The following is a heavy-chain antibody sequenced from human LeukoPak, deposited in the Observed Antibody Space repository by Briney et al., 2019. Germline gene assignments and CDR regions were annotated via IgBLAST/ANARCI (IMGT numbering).Heavy chain of an antibody. CDR1: GFTFSGHA. V-gene: IGHV4-34*01. CDR2: INHSGST. J-gene: IGHJ4*02. D-gene: IGHD3-22*01. Sequence: PGGSLRLSCAASGFTFSGHAMGWVRQPPGKGLEWIGEINHSGSTNYNPSLKSRVTISVDTSKNQFSLKLSSVTAADTAVYYCASSYYYDSSGLEPTYYFDYWGQGTLVTVSS. CDR3: ASSYYYDSSGLEPTYYFDY.